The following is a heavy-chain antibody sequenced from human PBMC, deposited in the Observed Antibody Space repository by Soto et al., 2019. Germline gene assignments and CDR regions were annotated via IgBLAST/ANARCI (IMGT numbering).Heavy chain of an antibody. CDR2: INTYNGMT. Sequence: QDQLVQSGGEVKKPGASVTVSCKASGYTFINYHITWVRQAPGQGLEWMAWINTYNGMTDYAQKFQGRVTMTRDTSTSTAYMELRNLGSDDTAVYFCAKSPLGEMATDWGQGTLVTVSS. V-gene: IGHV1-18*01. CDR3: AKSPLGEMATD. D-gene: IGHD5-12*01. CDR1: GYTFINYH. J-gene: IGHJ4*02.